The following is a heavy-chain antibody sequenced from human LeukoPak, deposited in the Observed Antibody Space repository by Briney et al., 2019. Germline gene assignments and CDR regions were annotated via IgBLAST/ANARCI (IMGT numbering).Heavy chain of an antibody. CDR1: GFTFSSYW. CDR3: ARVAATREFWFDP. Sequence: GSLRLSCAASGFTFSSYWMSWVRQAPGKGLEWVANIKQDGSEKYYVDSVKGRFTISRDNAKNSLYLQMNSLRAEDTAVYYCARVAATREFWFDPWGQGTLVTVSS. D-gene: IGHD2-15*01. J-gene: IGHJ5*02. V-gene: IGHV3-7*03. CDR2: IKQDGSEK.